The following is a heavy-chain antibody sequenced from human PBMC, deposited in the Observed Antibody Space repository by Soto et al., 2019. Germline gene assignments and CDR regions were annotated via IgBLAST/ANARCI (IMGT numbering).Heavy chain of an antibody. Sequence: PSETLSLTCTVSGGSISSGGYYWSWTRQHPGKGLEWIGYIYYSGSTYYNPSLKSRVTISVDTSKNQFSLKLSSVTAADTAVYYCARSPRDGARGYWFDPWGQGTLVTVSS. D-gene: IGHD3-10*01. J-gene: IGHJ5*02. CDR2: IYYSGST. CDR1: GGSISSGGYY. CDR3: ARSPRDGARGYWFDP. V-gene: IGHV4-31*03.